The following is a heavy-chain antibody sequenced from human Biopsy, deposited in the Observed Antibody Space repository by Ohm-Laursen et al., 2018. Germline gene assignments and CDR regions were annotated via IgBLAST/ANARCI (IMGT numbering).Heavy chain of an antibody. CDR2: IYSSRGS. CDR1: GGSTHDYF. Sequence: TLSLTCSVPGGSTHDYFWSWIRQPAGETLEWIGRIYSSRGSSYNPSLKSRISMSMDPSNNQFSLTFTSVTAADTAVYYCARTPGKAVAGRFLDLWGRGTLVTVSS. D-gene: IGHD6-19*01. V-gene: IGHV4-4*07. J-gene: IGHJ2*01. CDR3: ARTPGKAVAGRFLDL.